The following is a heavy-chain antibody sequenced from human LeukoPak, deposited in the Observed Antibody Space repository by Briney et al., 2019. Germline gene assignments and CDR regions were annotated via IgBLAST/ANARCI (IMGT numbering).Heavy chain of an antibody. CDR1: GFTFSSYG. D-gene: IGHD2-2*01. J-gene: IGHJ4*02. V-gene: IGHV3-30*02. CDR3: ASECSKVDY. CDR2: IRYDGSNK. Sequence: PGGSLRLSCAASGFTFSSYGMHWVRQAPGKGLEWVAFIRYDGSNKYYADSVKGRFTISRDNSKNTLYLQMNSLRAEDTAVYYCASECSKVDYWGQGTLVTVSS.